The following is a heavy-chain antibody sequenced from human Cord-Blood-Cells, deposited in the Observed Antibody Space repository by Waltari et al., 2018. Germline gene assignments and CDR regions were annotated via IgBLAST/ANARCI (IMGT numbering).Heavy chain of an antibody. J-gene: IGHJ3*02. CDR3: ARGTLIVGALIDI. CDR2: ISSISSYI. V-gene: IGHV3-21*01. Sequence: EVQLVESGGGLVKPGGSLRLSCAASGFTFSSYSMNWVRQAPGKGLGGVSSISSISSYIYYADSVKGRFTISRDNAKNSLYLQMNSLRAEDTAVYYCARGTLIVGALIDIWGQGTMVTVSS. D-gene: IGHD1-26*01. CDR1: GFTFSSYS.